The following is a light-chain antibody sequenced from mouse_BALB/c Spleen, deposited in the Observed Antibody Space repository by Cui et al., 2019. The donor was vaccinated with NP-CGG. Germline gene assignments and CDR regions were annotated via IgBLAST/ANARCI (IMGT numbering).Light chain of an antibody. CDR3: ALLYSNHWV. J-gene: IGLJ1*01. CDR2: GTN. V-gene: IGLV1*01. Sequence: HAAVTQESAHNISPGETVTLTCRSSTGAATTSNYANWVQEKPDHLFTGLIGGTNNRAPGVPARFSGSLIGDKAALTITGAQTEDEAIYFCALLYSNHWVFGGGTKLTVL. CDR1: TGAATTSNY.